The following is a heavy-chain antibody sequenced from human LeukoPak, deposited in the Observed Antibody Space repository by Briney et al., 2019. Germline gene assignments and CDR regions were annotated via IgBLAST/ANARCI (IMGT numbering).Heavy chain of an antibody. J-gene: IGHJ4*02. CDR2: IIPIFGTA. CDR1: GGTFSSYA. D-gene: IGHD6-19*01. Sequence: ASVKVSCKAPGGTFSSYAISWVRQAPGQGLEWMGGIIPIFGTANYAQKFQGRVTITADESTSTAYMELSSLRSEDTAVYYCASPESWAGTFHYWGQGTLVTVSS. CDR3: ASPESWAGTFHY. V-gene: IGHV1-69*13.